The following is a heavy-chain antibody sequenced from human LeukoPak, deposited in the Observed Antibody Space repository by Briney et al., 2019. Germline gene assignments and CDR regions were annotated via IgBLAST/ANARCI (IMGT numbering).Heavy chain of an antibody. CDR3: ATTRGLLAFDY. J-gene: IGHJ4*02. D-gene: IGHD1-26*01. CDR2: VDPEDGET. CDR1: GYTFTDYY. V-gene: IGHV1-69-2*01. Sequence: ASVKISCKVSGYTFTDYYMHWVQQAPEKGLEWMGLVDPEDGETIYAEKFQGRVTITADTSTDTAYMELCSLRSEDTAVYYCATTRGLLAFDYWGQGTLVTVSS.